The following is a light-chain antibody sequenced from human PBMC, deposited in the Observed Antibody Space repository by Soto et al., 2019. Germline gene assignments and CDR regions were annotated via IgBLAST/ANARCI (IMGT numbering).Light chain of an antibody. CDR2: AAS. CDR3: QQSYSTPRT. V-gene: IGKV1-39*01. J-gene: IGKJ1*01. CDR1: QSVSSY. Sequence: DIQMTQSPSCLSASVGDRVTITCRASQSVSSYLNWYQQKLGKAPKLLIYAASSLQSGVPSRFSGSGSGTDFTLTISSLQPEDFATYYCQQSYSTPRTFGQGTKVDI.